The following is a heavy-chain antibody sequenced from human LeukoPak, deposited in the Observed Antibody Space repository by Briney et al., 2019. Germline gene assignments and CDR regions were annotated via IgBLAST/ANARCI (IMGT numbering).Heavy chain of an antibody. D-gene: IGHD5-18*01. CDR1: GFTFSSYA. CDR2: ISGSGGST. J-gene: IGHJ4*02. Sequence: GGSLRLSCAASGFTFSSYAMSWVRQAPGKGLEWVSAISGSGGSTYFPDSVKGRFTISRDNSKNTLYLQMNSLRAEDTAVYYCARDLAAMVPLYWGQGTLVTVSS. CDR3: ARDLAAMVPLY. V-gene: IGHV3-23*01.